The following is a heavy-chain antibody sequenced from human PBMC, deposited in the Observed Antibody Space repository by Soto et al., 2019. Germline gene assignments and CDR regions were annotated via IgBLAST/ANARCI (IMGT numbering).Heavy chain of an antibody. J-gene: IGHJ4*02. CDR3: ARDGYNAGFDY. Sequence: SETLSLTYTVSGGSISSYYWSWIRQPPGKGLEWIGYIYYSGSTNYNPSLKSRVTISVDTSKNQFSLKLSSVTAADTAVYYCARDGYNAGFDYWGQGTLVTVSS. V-gene: IGHV4-59*01. CDR2: IYYSGST. D-gene: IGHD1-1*01. CDR1: GGSISSYY.